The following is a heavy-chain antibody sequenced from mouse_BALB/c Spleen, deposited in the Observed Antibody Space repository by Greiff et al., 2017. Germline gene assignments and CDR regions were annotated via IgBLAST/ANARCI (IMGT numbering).Heavy chain of an antibody. CDR2: IWSGGST. J-gene: IGHJ4*01. CDR1: GFSLTSYG. Sequence: QVQLKESGPGLVQPSQSLSITCTVSGFSLTSYGVHWVRQSPGKGLEWLGVIWSGGSTDYNAAFISRLSISKDNSKSQVFFKMNSLQADDTAIYYSASTDQATGAMDYWGQGTSVTVSS. D-gene: IGHD1-1*01. CDR3: ASTDQATGAMDY. V-gene: IGHV2-4-1*01.